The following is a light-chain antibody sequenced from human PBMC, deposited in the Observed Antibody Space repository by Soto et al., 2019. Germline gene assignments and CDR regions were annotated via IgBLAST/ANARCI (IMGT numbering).Light chain of an antibody. J-gene: IGLJ1*01. Sequence: QSVLTQPPSASGTPGQVFTISCSGSNSNIGDNSVNWYQQLPGTAPKLLIYSDNRRPSGVPDRFSGSKSGTSASLAISGLQSEDEAEYYCSSYTSSSTRLFGTGTKLTVL. CDR2: SDN. V-gene: IGLV1-44*01. CDR3: SSYTSSSTRL. CDR1: NSNIGDNS.